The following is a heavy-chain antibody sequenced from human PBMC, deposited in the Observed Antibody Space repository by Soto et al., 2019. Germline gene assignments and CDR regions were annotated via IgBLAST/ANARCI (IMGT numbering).Heavy chain of an antibody. CDR2: ISGSGGGT. Sequence: EVQLLDCGGDLVQPGGSLGLSCAASGFSFSSHVMSWVRQAPGKGLEWVSSISGSGGGTYYADSVKGRFIISRDNSKNTLDLQMNSLRVEDTAVYYCAKGWCDSWGQGTLVTVSS. CDR3: AKGWCDS. CDR1: GFSFSSHV. J-gene: IGHJ5*01. V-gene: IGHV3-23*01.